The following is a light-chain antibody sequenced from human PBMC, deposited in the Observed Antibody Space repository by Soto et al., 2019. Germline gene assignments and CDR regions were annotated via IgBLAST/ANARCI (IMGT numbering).Light chain of an antibody. CDR1: QGIRND. J-gene: IGKJ3*01. Sequence: AIQMTQSPSSLSASVGDRVTITCRASQGIRNDLGWYQQKPGKAPKLLIYAASSLQSGVPSRFSGSGSDTEFTLTISSLQPEHFPTYYRLQDYNYPFTFGHGTKVDI. V-gene: IGKV1-6*01. CDR3: LQDYNYPFT. CDR2: AAS.